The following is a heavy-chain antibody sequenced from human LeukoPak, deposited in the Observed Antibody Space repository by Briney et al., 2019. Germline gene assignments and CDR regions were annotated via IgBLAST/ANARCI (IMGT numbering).Heavy chain of an antibody. J-gene: IGHJ5*02. CDR1: GGTFSSYA. D-gene: IGHD6-13*01. CDR3: ARGAPYSSSSEGFDP. V-gene: IGHV1-69*06. Sequence: SVKVSCKASGGTFSSYAISWVRQAPGQGLEWMGGIIPIFGTANYAQKFQGRVTITADKSTSTAYMELSSLRSEGTAVYYCARGAPYSSSSEGFDPWGLGTLVTVSS. CDR2: IIPIFGTA.